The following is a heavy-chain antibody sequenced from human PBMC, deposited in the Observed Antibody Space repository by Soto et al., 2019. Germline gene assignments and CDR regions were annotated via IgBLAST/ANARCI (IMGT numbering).Heavy chain of an antibody. J-gene: IGHJ3*01. V-gene: IGHV5-51*07. CDR3: ASPRYSGSYYDAFDL. CDR1: GWSETSYR. Sequence: KRSGERCGWSETSYRIGSLHQKTGKGLEWMGIIYPGDSDTRYGPSFRGQVTISADKSISTAYLQWSSLKASDTAMYYCASPRYSGSYYDAFDLWGQGTMVTVSS. D-gene: IGHD1-26*01. CDR2: IYPGDSDT.